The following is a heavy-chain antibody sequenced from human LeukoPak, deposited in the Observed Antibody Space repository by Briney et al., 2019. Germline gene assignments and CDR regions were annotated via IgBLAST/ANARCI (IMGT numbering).Heavy chain of an antibody. V-gene: IGHV3-7*03. Sequence: GGSLRRSCAASGFTFSSYWMNWARQAPGKGLEWVASINHNGNVNYYVDSVKGRFTISRHNAQNSLYLQMSNLRAEDTAVYFCARGGGLDVWGQGATVTVSS. CDR1: GFTFSSYW. CDR3: ARGGGLDV. CDR2: INHNGNVN. D-gene: IGHD3-16*01. J-gene: IGHJ6*02.